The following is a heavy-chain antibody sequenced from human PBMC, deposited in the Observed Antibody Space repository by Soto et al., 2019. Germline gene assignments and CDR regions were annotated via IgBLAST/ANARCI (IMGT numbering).Heavy chain of an antibody. V-gene: IGHV4-30-4*01. J-gene: IGHJ4*02. CDR2: MHDSGTT. D-gene: IGHD3-3*01. Sequence: QAQLQESGPGLVRPSQTLSLSCSVSGASVTSGDYYWNWIRQTPGTGLEWLGYMHDSGTTSYNPSLKCRDTITRDTSKNPFSLKLTSVSAADTAGYFCARGGLYDLWSGLFDWGQGIRVTVSS. CDR1: GASVTSGDYY. CDR3: ARGGLYDLWSGLFD.